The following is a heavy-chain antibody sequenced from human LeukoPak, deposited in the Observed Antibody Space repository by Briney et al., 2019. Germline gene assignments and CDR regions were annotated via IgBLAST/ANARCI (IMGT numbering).Heavy chain of an antibody. CDR2: FYDSRDT. Sequence: SETLSLTCYVSGDSINNHHWAWIRQPPGAGLERIGYFYDSRDTNSNPSLKRRVTISVDMPNSQFSLTLTSVTAADTAMYYCARLLRPGGRTGDAFDVWGQGTMVTVSS. V-gene: IGHV4-59*08. CDR1: GDSINNHH. J-gene: IGHJ3*01. D-gene: IGHD1-26*01. CDR3: ARLLRPGGRTGDAFDV.